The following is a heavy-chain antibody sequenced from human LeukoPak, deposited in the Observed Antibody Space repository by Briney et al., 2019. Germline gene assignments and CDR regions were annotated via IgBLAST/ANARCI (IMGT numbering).Heavy chain of an antibody. CDR2: IWYDGSNK. J-gene: IGHJ4*02. CDR3: ARDPYYYDSSGYYYLLDY. V-gene: IGHV3-33*01. D-gene: IGHD3-22*01. Sequence: GGSLRLSCAASGFTFSSYGMHWVRQAPGKGLEWVAVIWYDGSNKYYADSVKGRFTISRDNSKNTLYLQMNSLRAEDTAVYYCARDPYYYDSSGYYYLLDYWGQGTQVTVSS. CDR1: GFTFSSYG.